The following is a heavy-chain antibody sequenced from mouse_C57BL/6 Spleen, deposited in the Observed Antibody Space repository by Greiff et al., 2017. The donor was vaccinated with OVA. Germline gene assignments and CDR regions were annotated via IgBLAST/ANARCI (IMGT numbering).Heavy chain of an antibody. CDR2: IYPGDGDT. D-gene: IGHD1-1*01. Sequence: QVQLQQSGAELVKPGASVKISCKASGYAFSSYWMNWVKQRPGKGLEWIGQIYPGDGDTNYNGKFKGKATLTADKSSSTAYMQLSSLTSEDSAVYVCARQTTVVNYFDYWGQGTTLTVSS. J-gene: IGHJ2*01. V-gene: IGHV1-80*01. CDR3: ARQTTVVNYFDY. CDR1: GYAFSSYW.